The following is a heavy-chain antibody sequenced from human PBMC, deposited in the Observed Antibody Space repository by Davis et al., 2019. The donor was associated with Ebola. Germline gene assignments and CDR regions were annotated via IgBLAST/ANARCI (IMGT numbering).Heavy chain of an antibody. CDR1: GGTFSSYA. V-gene: IGHV1-69*13. D-gene: IGHD1-14*01. Sequence: SVKVSCKASGGTFSSYAISWVRQAPGQGLEWMGGIIPIFGTANYAQKFQGRVTITADESTSTAYMELSSLRSEDTAVYYCARGGQPTMRAFDIWGQGTMVTVSS. CDR2: IIPIFGTA. CDR3: ARGGQPTMRAFDI. J-gene: IGHJ3*02.